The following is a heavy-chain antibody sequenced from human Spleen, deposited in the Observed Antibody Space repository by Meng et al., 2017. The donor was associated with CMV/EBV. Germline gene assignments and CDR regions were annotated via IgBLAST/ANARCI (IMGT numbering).Heavy chain of an antibody. CDR3: ARVKGYCSGGSCCDWFDP. CDR1: SNSAA. Sequence: SNSAAWNWIRQSPSRGLEWLGRTYYRSKWYNDYAVSVKSRITINPDTSKNQFSLQLNSVTPEDTAVYYCARVKGYCSGGSCCDWFDPWGQGTLVTFSS. V-gene: IGHV6-1*01. D-gene: IGHD2-15*01. J-gene: IGHJ5*02. CDR2: TYYRSKWYN.